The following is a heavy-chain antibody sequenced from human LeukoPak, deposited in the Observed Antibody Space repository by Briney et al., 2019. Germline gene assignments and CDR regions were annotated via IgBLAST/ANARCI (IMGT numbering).Heavy chain of an antibody. Sequence: SETLSLTCTVSGGFISSYYWSWIRQPPGKGLEWIGYIYYSGSTNYNPSLKSRVTISVDTSKNQFSLKLSSVTAADTAVYYCARTGGYSYGYSNYGMDVWGQGTTVTVSS. J-gene: IGHJ6*02. CDR3: ARTGGYSYGYSNYGMDV. D-gene: IGHD5-18*01. CDR1: GGFISSYY. V-gene: IGHV4-59*01. CDR2: IYYSGST.